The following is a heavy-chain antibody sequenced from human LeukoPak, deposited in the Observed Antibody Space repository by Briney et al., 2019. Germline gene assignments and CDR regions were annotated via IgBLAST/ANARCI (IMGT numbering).Heavy chain of an antibody. V-gene: IGHV3-49*03. D-gene: IGHD3-9*01. CDR2: IRSKAYGGTT. Sequence: GGSLRLSCTASGFTFGDYAMSWFRQAPGKGLEWVGFIRSKAYGGTTEYAASVKGRFTISRDDSKSIAYLQMNSLKTEDTAVYYCTRWYYDILTGYYPPFDYWGQGTLVTVSS. CDR1: GFTFGDYA. J-gene: IGHJ4*02. CDR3: TRWYYDILTGYYPPFDY.